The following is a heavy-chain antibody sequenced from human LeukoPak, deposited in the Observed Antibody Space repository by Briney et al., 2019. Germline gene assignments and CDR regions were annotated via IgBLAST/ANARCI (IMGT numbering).Heavy chain of an antibody. CDR1: GYNFIIYG. CDR2: INNNNGDT. J-gene: IGHJ4*02. D-gene: IGHD6-19*01. V-gene: IGHV1-18*01. Sequence: GASVKVSCKASGYNFIIYGLTWVRQAPGQGLEWMGWINNNNGDTNYAQKIQDRVTMITDTSTSTAYMELRSLRYDDPAVYYCARDLGSGWQRNFDYWGQGTLVTVSS. CDR3: ARDLGSGWQRNFDY.